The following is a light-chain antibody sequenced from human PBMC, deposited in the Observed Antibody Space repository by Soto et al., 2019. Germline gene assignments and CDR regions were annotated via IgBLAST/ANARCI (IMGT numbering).Light chain of an antibody. CDR3: SSYTSSSTLV. Sequence: QSALTQPASVSGSPGQSITISCTGTSSDVGGYNYVSWYQQHPGQAPKLMIYDVSNRPSGASNRFSGSKSGNTASLTISGLQAEDEADYYCSSYTSSSTLVFGTGTKSPS. J-gene: IGLJ1*01. CDR1: SSDVGGYNY. CDR2: DVS. V-gene: IGLV2-14*01.